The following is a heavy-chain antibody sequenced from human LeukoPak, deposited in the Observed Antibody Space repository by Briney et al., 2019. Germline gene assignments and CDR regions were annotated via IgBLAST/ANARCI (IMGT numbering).Heavy chain of an antibody. Sequence: GGSLRLSCAASGFTFSSYEMNWVRQAPGKGLEWVSYISSSGSTMYYADSVRGRFTISRDNAKNSLYLQMNSLRAEDTAVYYCARDSILYVGGQGTTVTVSS. D-gene: IGHD2-15*01. CDR3: ARDSILYV. CDR2: ISSSGSTM. CDR1: GFTFSSYE. V-gene: IGHV3-48*03. J-gene: IGHJ6*02.